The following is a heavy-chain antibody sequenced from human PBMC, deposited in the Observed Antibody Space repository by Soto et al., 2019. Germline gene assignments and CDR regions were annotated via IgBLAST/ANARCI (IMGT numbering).Heavy chain of an antibody. CDR2: IYYSGIT. D-gene: IGHD6-13*01. J-gene: IGHJ4*02. V-gene: IGHV4-39*01. CDR1: GGSIISTTYY. Sequence: SETLSLTCTVSGGSIISTTYYWGWIRQPPGKGLEWIGSIYYSGITYYTPSLKSRLTLSIDTSKNQFTLKLTSVTAGDTAVYYCATSYGNAWYTYWGQGTQVTVSS. CDR3: ATSYGNAWYTY.